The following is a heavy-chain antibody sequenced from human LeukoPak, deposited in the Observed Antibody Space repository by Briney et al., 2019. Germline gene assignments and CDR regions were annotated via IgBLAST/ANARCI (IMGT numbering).Heavy chain of an antibody. D-gene: IGHD3-22*01. CDR1: GYTFTSYD. CDR2: IIPIFGTA. CDR3: ARVALMYYYDSSGYDFDY. J-gene: IGHJ4*02. V-gene: IGHV1-69*13. Sequence: SVTVSCKASGYTFTSYDINWVRQATGQGLEWMGGIIPIFGTANYAQKFQGRVTITADESTSTAYMKLSSLRSEDTAVYYCARVALMYYYDSSGYDFDYWGQGTLVTVSS.